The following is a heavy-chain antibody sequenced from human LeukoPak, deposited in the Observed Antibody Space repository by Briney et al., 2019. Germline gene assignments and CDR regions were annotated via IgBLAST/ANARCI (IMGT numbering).Heavy chain of an antibody. CDR1: GYTFTGYY. CDR3: ASSCSSTSCYTGQTIGLDMDV. CDR2: INPNSGGT. D-gene: IGHD2-2*02. J-gene: IGHJ6*03. V-gene: IGHV1-2*02. Sequence: SVKVSCKASGYTFTGYYMHWVRQAPGQGLEWMGWINPNSGGTNYAQKFQGRVTMTRDTSISTAYMELSRLRSDDTAVYYCASSCSSTSCYTGQTIGLDMDVWGKGTTVTVSS.